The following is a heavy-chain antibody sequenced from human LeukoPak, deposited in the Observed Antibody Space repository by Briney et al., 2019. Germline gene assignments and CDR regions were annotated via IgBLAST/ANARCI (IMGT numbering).Heavy chain of an antibody. Sequence: GSLRLSCTASGFTFSSYAMHWVRQAPGKGLVWGSRINSDGSSTSYANSVKGRFTISRDNAKNTLYLQMNSLRVEDTAVYYCASSGSYYNNWFDPWGQGTLVTVSS. CDR1: GFTFSSYA. V-gene: IGHV3-74*01. J-gene: IGHJ5*02. D-gene: IGHD1-26*01. CDR2: INSDGSST. CDR3: ASSGSYYNNWFDP.